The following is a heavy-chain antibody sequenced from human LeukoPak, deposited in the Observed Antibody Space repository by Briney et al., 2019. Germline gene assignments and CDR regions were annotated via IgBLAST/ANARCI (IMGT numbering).Heavy chain of an antibody. CDR1: GYTFTSYD. J-gene: IGHJ6*02. D-gene: IGHD2-15*01. CDR3: ASSGSTIYDCSGGSCYSMDV. Sequence: ASVKVSCKASGYTFTSYDINWVRQATGQGLEWMGWMNPNSGNTGYAQKFQGRVTMTRNTSISTAYMELSSLRSEDTAVYYCASSGSTIYDCSGGSCYSMDVWGQGTTVTVSS. CDR2: MNPNSGNT. V-gene: IGHV1-8*01.